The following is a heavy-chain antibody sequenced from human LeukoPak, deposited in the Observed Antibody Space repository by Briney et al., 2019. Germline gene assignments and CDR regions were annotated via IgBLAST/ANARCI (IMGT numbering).Heavy chain of an antibody. CDR3: SCYYGSGRAPAIDY. D-gene: IGHD3-10*01. CDR2: INPSGGST. V-gene: IGHV1-46*01. Sequence: ASVTVSCKASGYTFTSYYMHWVRQAPGQGLEWMGLINPSGGSTSYAQKFQGRVTMTRDTSTSTVYMEPSSLRSEDTAVYYCSCYYGSGRAPAIDYWGQGTLVTVSS. CDR1: GYTFTSYY. J-gene: IGHJ4*02.